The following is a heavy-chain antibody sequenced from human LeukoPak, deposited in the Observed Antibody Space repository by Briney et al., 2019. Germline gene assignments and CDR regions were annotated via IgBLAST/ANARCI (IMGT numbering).Heavy chain of an antibody. Sequence: GGSLRLSCAASGFTFSGAGMHWVRQAPGKGLEWVAFIRYHGSDKFYADSVKGRFTISRDNAKNSLYLQMNSLRAEDTAVYYCARNFHRRLYDSSGYYPYWGQGTLVTVSS. CDR2: IRYHGSDK. D-gene: IGHD3-22*01. CDR3: ARNFHRRLYDSSGYYPY. J-gene: IGHJ4*02. V-gene: IGHV3-30*02. CDR1: GFTFSGAG.